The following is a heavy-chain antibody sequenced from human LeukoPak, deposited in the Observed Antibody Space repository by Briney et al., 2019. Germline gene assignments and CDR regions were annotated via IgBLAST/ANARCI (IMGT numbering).Heavy chain of an antibody. J-gene: IGHJ6*02. CDR2: IYRSGST. CDR3: ASKYYYYGMDV. V-gene: IGHV4-30-2*01. Sequence: SQTLSLTCAVSGGSISSGGYSWSWIRQPPGKGLEWIGYIYRSGSTYYNPSLKSRVTISVDRSKNQFSLKLSSVTAADTAVYYCASKYYYYGMDVWGQGTTVTVSS. CDR1: GGSISSGGYS.